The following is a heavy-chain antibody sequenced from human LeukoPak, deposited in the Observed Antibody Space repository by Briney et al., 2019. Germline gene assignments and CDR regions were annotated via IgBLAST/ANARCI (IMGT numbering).Heavy chain of an antibody. CDR3: AREGSQYFYGDYVFSYPDY. CDR1: GDSVSSNSAA. D-gene: IGHD4-17*01. Sequence: SQTLSLTCAISGDSVSSNSAAWNWIRQPPLRGLEWLGRTYYRSKWYNDYAVSVKSRITINPDTSKNQFSLKLSSVTAADTAVYYCAREGSQYFYGDYVFSYPDYWGQGTLVTVSS. CDR2: TYYRSKWYN. J-gene: IGHJ4*02. V-gene: IGHV6-1*01.